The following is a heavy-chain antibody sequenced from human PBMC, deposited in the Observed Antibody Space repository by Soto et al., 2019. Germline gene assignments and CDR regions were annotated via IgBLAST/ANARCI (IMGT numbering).Heavy chain of an antibody. CDR1: GRSISSYY. D-gene: IGHD2-15*01. J-gene: IGHJ4*02. V-gene: IGHV4-59*01. CDR3: ARMVAAQDY. Sequence: LSHTCPVTGRSISSYYWRWFQLRSGKGLEWYWYIDLFRGIIYSPSLKSRVPISVVTSNYLFSLKWSSVTAVDSAVYYCARMVAAQDYCGRGTRGTVSS. CDR2: IDLFRGI.